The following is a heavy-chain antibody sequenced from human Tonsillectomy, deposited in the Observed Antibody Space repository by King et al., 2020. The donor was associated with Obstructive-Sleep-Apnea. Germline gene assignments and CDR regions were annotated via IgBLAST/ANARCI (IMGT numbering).Heavy chain of an antibody. CDR2: IYYSGST. V-gene: IGHV4-39*07. J-gene: IGHJ4*02. CDR3: ARVRGYSYGLFDY. D-gene: IGHD5-18*01. CDR1: GGSISSSSYY. Sequence: QLQESGPGLVKPSETLSLTCTVSGGSISSSSYYWGWLRQPPGKGLEWIGSIYYSGSTYYNPSLNSRVTISVDTSKNQFSLKLSSVTAADTAVYYWARVRGYSYGLFDYWGQGTLVTVSS.